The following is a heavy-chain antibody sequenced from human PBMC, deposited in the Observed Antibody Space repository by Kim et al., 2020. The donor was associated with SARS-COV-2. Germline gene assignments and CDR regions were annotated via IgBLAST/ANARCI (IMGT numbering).Heavy chain of an antibody. CDR2: INPNSGAT. Sequence: ASVKVSCKASGYTFSGYYIHWVRQAPGQGLEWMGWINPNSGATTLTQKFQGRVTLTRDTSVSTMYMELNNLRSDDTAIYYCARDSPAAHYWGQGTLVTVS. V-gene: IGHV1-2*02. CDR1: GYTFSGYY. D-gene: IGHD6-25*01. CDR3: ARDSPAAHY. J-gene: IGHJ4*02.